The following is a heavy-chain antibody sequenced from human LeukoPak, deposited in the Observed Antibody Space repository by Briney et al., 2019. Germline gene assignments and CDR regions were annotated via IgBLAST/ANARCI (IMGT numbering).Heavy chain of an antibody. V-gene: IGHV3-74*03. CDR2: INGDGSDT. CDR3: ARPSHDTSGYYFGF. J-gene: IGHJ4*02. CDR1: GFTFSIYW. D-gene: IGHD3-22*01. Sequence: GGSLRLSCAASGFTFSIYWMHWVRQAAGKGLXXXXHINGDGSDTTYADSLKGRFSISRDNAKNTLYLQMNSLRAEDTAVYYCARPSHDTSGYYFGFWGQGTPVTVSS.